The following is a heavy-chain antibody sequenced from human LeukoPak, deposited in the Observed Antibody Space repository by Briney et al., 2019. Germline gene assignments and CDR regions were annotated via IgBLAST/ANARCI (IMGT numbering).Heavy chain of an antibody. CDR3: ARYPLSYSGNWHYYFDY. D-gene: IGHD6-13*01. CDR2: ISAYNGNT. V-gene: IGHV1-18*04. J-gene: IGHJ4*02. CDR1: GYSFTSYY. Sequence: ASVKVSCKTSGYSFTSYYIHWVRQAPGQGLEWMGWISAYNGNTNYAQNLQDRVFMNTDTSTSTAYMELRSLRPDDTAVYYCARYPLSYSGNWHYYFDYWGQGTLVTVSS.